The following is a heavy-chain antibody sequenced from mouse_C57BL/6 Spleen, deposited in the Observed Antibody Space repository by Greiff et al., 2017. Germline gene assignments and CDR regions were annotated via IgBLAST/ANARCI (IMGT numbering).Heavy chain of an antibody. Sequence: QVQLQQPGAELVRPGTSVKLSCKASGYTFTSYWMHWVKQRPGQGLEWIGVIDPSDSYTNYNQKFKGKATLTVDTSSSTAYMQLSSLTSEDSAVYYCGGYYDYDFDYWGQGTTLTVSS. CDR3: GGYYDYDFDY. V-gene: IGHV1-59*01. CDR2: IDPSDSYT. J-gene: IGHJ2*01. CDR1: GYTFTSYW. D-gene: IGHD2-4*01.